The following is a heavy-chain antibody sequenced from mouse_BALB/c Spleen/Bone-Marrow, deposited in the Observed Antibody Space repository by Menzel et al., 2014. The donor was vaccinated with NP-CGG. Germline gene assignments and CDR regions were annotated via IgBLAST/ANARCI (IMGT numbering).Heavy chain of an antibody. Sequence: SYGMSWVRQTPDKRLEWVATISSGGSYTYYPDSVKGRFTISRDNAKNTLYLQMSSLKSEDTAMYYCARHRDAMDYWGQGTSVTVSS. J-gene: IGHJ4*01. D-gene: IGHD3-3*01. CDR2: ISSGGSYT. CDR3: ARHRDAMDY. V-gene: IGHV5-6*01. CDR1: SYG.